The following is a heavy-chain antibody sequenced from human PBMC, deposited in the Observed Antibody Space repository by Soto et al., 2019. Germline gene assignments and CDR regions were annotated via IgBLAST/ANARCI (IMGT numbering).Heavy chain of an antibody. D-gene: IGHD3-16*02. V-gene: IGHV4-34*01. CDR3: ARGKLSDYVWGSYRYHFDY. CDR1: GGSFSGYY. Sequence: TLSVTCAVSGGSFSGYYWSWIRQPPGKGLEWIGEINHSGSTNYNPSLKSRVTISVDTSKNQFSLKLSSVTAADTAVYYCARGKLSDYVWGSYRYHFDYWGQGTVVTVSS. CDR2: INHSGST. J-gene: IGHJ4*02.